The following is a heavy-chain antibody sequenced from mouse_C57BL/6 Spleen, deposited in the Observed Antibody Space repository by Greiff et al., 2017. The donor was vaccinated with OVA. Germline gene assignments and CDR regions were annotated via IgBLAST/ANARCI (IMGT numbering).Heavy chain of an antibody. CDR3: ARDDYYSNYVWYFDV. V-gene: IGHV1-78*01. CDR2: IYPRDGST. D-gene: IGHD2-5*01. Sequence: QVQLQQSDAELVKPGASVKISCKVSGYTFTDHTIHWMKQRPEQGLEWIGYIYPRDGSTKYNEKFKGKATLTADKSSSTAYMQLNSLTSEDSAVYFGARDDYYSNYVWYFDVWGTGTTVTVSS. CDR1: GYTFTDHT. J-gene: IGHJ1*03.